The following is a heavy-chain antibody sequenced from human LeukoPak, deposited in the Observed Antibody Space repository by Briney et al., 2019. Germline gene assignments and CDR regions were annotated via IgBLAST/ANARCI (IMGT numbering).Heavy chain of an antibody. CDR3: ARDGLWFGESPYYYYMDV. V-gene: IGHV4-4*07. J-gene: IGHJ6*03. CDR2: IYTSGST. CDR1: GGSISSYY. Sequence: TSETLSLTCTVSGGSISSYYWSWIRQSAGKGLEWIGRIYTSGSTNYNPSLKSRVTMSVDTSKNQFSLKLSSVTAADTAVYYCARDGLWFGESPYYYYMDVWGKGTTVTVSS. D-gene: IGHD3-10*01.